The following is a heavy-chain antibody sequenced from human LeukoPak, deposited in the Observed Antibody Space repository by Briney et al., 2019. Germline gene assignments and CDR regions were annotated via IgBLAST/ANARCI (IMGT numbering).Heavy chain of an antibody. CDR2: ISYDGSNK. D-gene: IGHD2-2*02. J-gene: IGHJ4*02. CDR3: AREICSSTSCYIDY. V-gene: IGHV3-30-3*01. Sequence: SCKASGGTFSSYAMHWVRQAPGKGLEWVAVISYDGSNKYYADSVKGRFTISRDNSKNTLYLQMNSLRAEDTAVYYCAREICSSTSCYIDYWGQGTLVTVSS. CDR1: GGTFSSYA.